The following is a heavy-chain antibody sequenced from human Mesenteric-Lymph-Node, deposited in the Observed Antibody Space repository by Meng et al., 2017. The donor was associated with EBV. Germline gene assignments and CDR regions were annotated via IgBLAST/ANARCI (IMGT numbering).Heavy chain of an antibody. CDR3: ARGRRGVQYFDF. CDR2: IHYSGST. V-gene: IGHV4-61*01. D-gene: IGHD1-1*01. CDR1: GGSVPSGSYY. Sequence: QGQLQESGPGLVKPSGTLSLTCTVSGGSVPSGSYYWNWIRQPPGKRLEWIGYIHYSGSTNYNPSLKSQITISVDTSKNQLSLRVSHVTAADTAVYYCARGRRGVQYFDFWGQGALVTVSS. J-gene: IGHJ4*02.